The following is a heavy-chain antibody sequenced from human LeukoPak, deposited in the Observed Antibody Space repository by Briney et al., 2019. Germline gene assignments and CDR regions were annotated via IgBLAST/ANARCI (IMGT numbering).Heavy chain of an antibody. CDR1: GYTFTGYY. Sequence: ASVKVSCKASGYTFTGYYMHWVRQSPGQGLEWLGRINPDSGDTNYAQKFQGRVTMMRDTSSSTAYMELSRLKSDDTAIYYCARESQVFWPKETNWFDPWGHGTQVTVAS. CDR2: INPDSGDT. CDR3: ARESQVFWPKETNWFDP. V-gene: IGHV1-2*06. D-gene: IGHD3-3*01. J-gene: IGHJ5*02.